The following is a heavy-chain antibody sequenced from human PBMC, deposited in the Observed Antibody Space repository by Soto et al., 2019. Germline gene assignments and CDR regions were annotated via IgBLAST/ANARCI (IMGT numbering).Heavy chain of an antibody. CDR3: TILYSSGWYPGLDNFDY. V-gene: IGHV1-2*02. Sequence: EASVKVSCKASGYTFTGYYMHWVRQAPGQGLEWMGWINPNSGGTNYAQKFQGRVTMTGDTSISTAYMELSRLRSDDTAVYYCTILYSSGWYPGLDNFDYWGQGTLVTVYS. CDR1: GYTFTGYY. D-gene: IGHD6-19*01. J-gene: IGHJ4*02. CDR2: INPNSGGT.